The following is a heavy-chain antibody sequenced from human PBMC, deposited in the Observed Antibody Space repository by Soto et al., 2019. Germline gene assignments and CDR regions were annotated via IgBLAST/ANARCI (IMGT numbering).Heavy chain of an antibody. CDR2: IYWDDDK. V-gene: IGHV2-5*02. CDR1: GFSLSTSGVG. D-gene: IGHD3-10*01. Sequence: QITLKESGPPLVKPTQTLTLTCTFSGFSLSTSGVGVGWIRQPPGKALEWLALIYWDDDKRYSPSLKSRLTITKDTSKNQVVLTMTNMDPVDTATYYCAHSPDLGSGSYYKGDAFDIWGQGTMVTVSS. J-gene: IGHJ3*02. CDR3: AHSPDLGSGSYYKGDAFDI.